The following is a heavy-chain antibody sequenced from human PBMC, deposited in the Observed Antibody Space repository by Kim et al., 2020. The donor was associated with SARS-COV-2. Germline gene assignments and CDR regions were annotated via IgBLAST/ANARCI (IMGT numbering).Heavy chain of an antibody. J-gene: IGHJ1*01. Sequence: ASVKVSCKASGYTFTSYAVHWVRQAPGQRLEWMGWISPGNGNTKYSQKFQGRVTITRDTSAATAYMELSSLKSEDTAVYYCARERVIYGQYGSGSDVFEEDQWGQGTLVTVSS. D-gene: IGHD3-10*01. V-gene: IGHV1-3*01. CDR1: GYTFTSYA. CDR3: ARERVIYGQYGSGSDVFEEDQ. CDR2: ISPGNGNT.